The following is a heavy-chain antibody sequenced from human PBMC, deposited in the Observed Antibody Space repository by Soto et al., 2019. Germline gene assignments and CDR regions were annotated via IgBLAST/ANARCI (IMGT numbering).Heavy chain of an antibody. CDR1: GFTFSSCA. CDR3: ARPLWRNDYNWGYFDL. Sequence: GGSLRLSCAASGFTFSSCAMGWVRQAPGKGLEWVAVISYDGSNKYYADSVKGRFTISRDNSKNTLYLQMNSLRAEDTAVYYCARPLWRNDYNWGYFDLWGRGTLVTVSS. V-gene: IGHV3-30-3*01. D-gene: IGHD4-4*01. CDR2: ISYDGSNK. J-gene: IGHJ2*01.